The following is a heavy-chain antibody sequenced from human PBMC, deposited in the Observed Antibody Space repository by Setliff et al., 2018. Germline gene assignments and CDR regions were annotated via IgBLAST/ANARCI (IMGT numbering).Heavy chain of an antibody. Sequence: ASVKVSCKASGYTFASYGITWVRQAPGQGLEWMGYINTRGDTYYAQKFQGRVTLTIVTSTSTAYMGLRSLRSDDTAVYYCSRLVRYCTKIACQATSGDEVWGLGTLVTVSA. CDR1: GYTFASYG. V-gene: IGHV1-18*01. D-gene: IGHD2-8*01. CDR2: INTRGDT. J-gene: IGHJ4*02. CDR3: SRLVRYCTKIACQATSGDEV.